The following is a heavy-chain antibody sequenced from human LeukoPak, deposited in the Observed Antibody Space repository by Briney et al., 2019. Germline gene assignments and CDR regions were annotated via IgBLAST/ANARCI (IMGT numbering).Heavy chain of an antibody. J-gene: IGHJ6*02. CDR2: SYSGET. V-gene: IGHV3-66*01. CDR3: VRDQFA. D-gene: IGHD5-24*01. CDR1: GFTVSNNY. Sequence: GGSLRLSCAASGFTVSNNYMSWVRQAPGRLEWLSVSYSGETQYADSVKGRFTISRDDSKNTVYLQMNGLRDEDTATYYCVRDQFAWGQGTTVTVSS.